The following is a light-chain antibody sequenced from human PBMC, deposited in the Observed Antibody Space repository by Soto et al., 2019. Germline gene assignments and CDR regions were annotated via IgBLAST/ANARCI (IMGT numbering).Light chain of an antibody. J-gene: IGLJ1*01. CDR3: GAWDNNLSAGV. V-gene: IGLV1-51*01. CDR2: DNH. CDR1: ASNIGSNS. Sequence: QSALTQPPSVSAVPGQKVTISCSGSASNIGSNSLSWYRQFPGSSPMLVIYDNHKRPSGISARFSASKSDTSATLVITGLRTGDEADYYCGAWDNNLSAGVFGSGTKVTVL.